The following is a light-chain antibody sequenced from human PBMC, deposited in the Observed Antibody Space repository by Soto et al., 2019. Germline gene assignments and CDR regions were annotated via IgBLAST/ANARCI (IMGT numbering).Light chain of an antibody. CDR1: QSISSN. J-gene: IGKJ3*01. Sequence: EIVMTQSPATLSVSPGERATLSCRASQSISSNLAWYQQKPGQAPRLLIYGASTRATGIPATFSGSGSGTDFTLTISILQSEDFAVYYCQQYNNWPFTFGPGTKVDIK. V-gene: IGKV3-15*01. CDR3: QQYNNWPFT. CDR2: GAS.